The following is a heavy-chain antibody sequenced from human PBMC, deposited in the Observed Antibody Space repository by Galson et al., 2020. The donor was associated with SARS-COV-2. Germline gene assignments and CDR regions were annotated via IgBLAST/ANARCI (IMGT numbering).Heavy chain of an antibody. CDR2: ISAYNGNT. D-gene: IGHD3-22*01. J-gene: IGHJ6*04. V-gene: IGHV1-18*04. CDR3: ARYSINYYDSSGHLDYYYYGMDG. CDR1: GYTFTSYG. Sequence: ASVKVSCKASGYTFTSYGISWVRQAPGQGLEWMGWISAYNGNTNYAQKLQGRVTMTTDTSTSTAYMELRSLRSDDTAVYYCARYSINYYDSSGHLDYYYYGMDGWGEGTTVTVSS.